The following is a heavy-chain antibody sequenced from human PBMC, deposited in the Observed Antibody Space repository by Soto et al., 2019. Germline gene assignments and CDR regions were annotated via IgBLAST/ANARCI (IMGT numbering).Heavy chain of an antibody. J-gene: IGHJ4*02. Sequence: EVQLVESGGGLVKPGESLRLSCVASGFTFKNYNMNWVRQAPGKELEWVSSIGGSDTFTYYADSVKGRFTISRDKAKSSLFLQMTSLRVEDTAVFFCVRDGSLLGMTRWGQGTLVTVSS. CDR3: VRDGSLLGMTR. V-gene: IGHV3-21*02. D-gene: IGHD3-10*01. CDR2: IGGSDTFT. CDR1: GFTFKNYN.